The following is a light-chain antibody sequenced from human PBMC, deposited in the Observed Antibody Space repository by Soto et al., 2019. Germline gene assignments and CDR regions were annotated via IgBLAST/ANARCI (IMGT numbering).Light chain of an antibody. CDR3: SSFTSSNTLV. J-gene: IGLJ3*02. CDR1: SRDVGSYNY. Sequence: QSALTQPASVSGSPGQSITISCSGSSRDVGSYNYVSWYKQHPGKAPEVMIYEVRKRPSGVSDRFSGSKSGNTASLTISGLQSDDEGDYYCSSFTSSNTLVFGGGTKLTVL. CDR2: EVR. V-gene: IGLV2-14*01.